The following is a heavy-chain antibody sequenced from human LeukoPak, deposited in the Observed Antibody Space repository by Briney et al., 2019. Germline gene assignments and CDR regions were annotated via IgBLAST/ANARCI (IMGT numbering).Heavy chain of an antibody. CDR1: GYTFTSYY. V-gene: IGHV1-46*01. CDR2: INPSGGST. CDR3: ARDLVRGGGYADY. D-gene: IGHD5-12*01. J-gene: IGHJ4*02. Sequence: ASVKVSCKASGYTFTSYYMHWVRQAPGQGLEWMGIINPSGGSTSYAQKFQGRATMTRDMSTSTVHMELSSLRSEDTAVYYCARDLVRGGGYADYWGQGTLVTVSS.